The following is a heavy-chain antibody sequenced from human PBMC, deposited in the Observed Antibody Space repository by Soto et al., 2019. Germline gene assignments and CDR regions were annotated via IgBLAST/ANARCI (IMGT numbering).Heavy chain of an antibody. CDR2: ISAYNGNT. J-gene: IGHJ4*02. CDR3: ATHWFDGKILVPILDY. CDR1: GYTFTSYG. V-gene: IGHV1-18*04. Sequence: QVQLVQSGAEVKKPGASVKVSCKASGYTFTSYGLSWVRQAPGQGLEWMGWISAYNGNTNYAQKLQGRVTMTTDTSTSTAYMELRSLRSDDTAVYYCATHWFDGKILVPILDYWGQGTLVTVSS. D-gene: IGHD3-10*01.